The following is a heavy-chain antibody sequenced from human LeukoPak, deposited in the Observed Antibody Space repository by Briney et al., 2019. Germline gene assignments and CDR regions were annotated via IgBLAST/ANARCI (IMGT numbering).Heavy chain of an antibody. CDR1: GGSISSGSYY. CDR3: ARRLPYYSNSSGYYRPYFDY. V-gene: IGHV4-61*02. CDR2: IYTSGST. J-gene: IGHJ4*02. Sequence: SETLSLTSTVSGGSISSGSYYWRWIRQPAGKGLEWIGRIYTSGSTNYNPSLKSRVTISVDTSKNQFSLKLSSVTAADTAVYYCARRLPYYSNSSGYYRPYFDYWGQGTLVTVSS. D-gene: IGHD3-22*01.